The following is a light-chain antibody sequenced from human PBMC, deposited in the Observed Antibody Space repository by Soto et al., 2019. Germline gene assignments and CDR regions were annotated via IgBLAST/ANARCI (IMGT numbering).Light chain of an antibody. Sequence: QSVLTPPASVSVSPGQSITTSCTGTSSDVGGYNYVSWYQQHPGKAPKLMIYDVSNRPSGVSNRFSGSKSGNAASLTISGLQAGDEADYYCSSYTSSSTPPYVFGTGTKVTGL. CDR2: DVS. J-gene: IGLJ1*01. V-gene: IGLV2-14*01. CDR1: SSDVGGYNY. CDR3: SSYTSSSTPPYV.